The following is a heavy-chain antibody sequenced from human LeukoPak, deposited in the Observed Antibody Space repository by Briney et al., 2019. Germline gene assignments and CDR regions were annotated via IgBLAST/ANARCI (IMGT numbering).Heavy chain of an antibody. Sequence: SQTLSLTCAVSGGSISSVAYYWGWIRQPPGKGLEWIATIHNTGSTYYNPSLKSRITISIDASRNQISLELNSVTAADTAIYYCAKSHLGVPHDYWGQGTLVTVSS. D-gene: IGHD3-3*01. J-gene: IGHJ4*02. CDR1: GGSISSVAYY. CDR2: IHNTGST. V-gene: IGHV4-39*01. CDR3: AKSHLGVPHDY.